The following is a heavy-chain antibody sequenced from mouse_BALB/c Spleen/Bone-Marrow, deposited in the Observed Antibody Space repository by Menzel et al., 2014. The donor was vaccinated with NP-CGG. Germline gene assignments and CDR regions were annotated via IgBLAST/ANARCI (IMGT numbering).Heavy chain of an antibody. J-gene: IGHJ2*01. D-gene: IGHD2-3*01. CDR3: ARSLDGYYDY. Sequence: VQLQQPGPELVKPGASVKMSCKTSGYTFTEYTMHWVKQSHGESLQWIGGINPYNGGTTYNQKFKGKATLTVDKSSSTAYMELRSLTSEDPAVYYCARSLDGYYDYWGQGTTLTVSS. CDR1: GYTFTEYT. V-gene: IGHV1-18*01. CDR2: INPYNGGT.